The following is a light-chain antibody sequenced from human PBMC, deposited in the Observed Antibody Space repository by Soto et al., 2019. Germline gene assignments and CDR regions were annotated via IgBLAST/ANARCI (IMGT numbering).Light chain of an antibody. Sequence: QSALTQPASVSGSSGQSITISCTGTSNDIVGYNYVSWYQQHLGKAPKLMIYEVSNRPSGISNRFSASKSGNAASLTISGLQAEDEADYYCSSYTTSSTYVFGTGTKVT. V-gene: IGLV2-14*01. J-gene: IGLJ1*01. CDR1: SNDIVGYNY. CDR2: EVS. CDR3: SSYTTSSTYV.